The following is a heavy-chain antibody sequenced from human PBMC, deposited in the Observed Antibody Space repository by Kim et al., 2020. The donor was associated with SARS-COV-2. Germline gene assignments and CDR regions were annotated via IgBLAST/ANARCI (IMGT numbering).Heavy chain of an antibody. Sequence: PSLQSRVTISVDTSINQFSLKLSSVTAADTAVYYCARVSKPRIAVAGFDYWGQGTLVTVSS. J-gene: IGHJ4*02. V-gene: IGHV4-59*01. D-gene: IGHD6-19*01. CDR3: ARVSKPRIAVAGFDY.